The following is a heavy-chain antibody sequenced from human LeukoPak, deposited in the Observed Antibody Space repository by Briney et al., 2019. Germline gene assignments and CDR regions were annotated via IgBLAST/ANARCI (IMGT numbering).Heavy chain of an antibody. CDR2: IYSSGTN. V-gene: IGHV4-4*07. Sequence: PSETLSLTCTVSGASISGYFWSWVRQPAGKGLEWIGRIYSSGTNNYNPSLKSRVTISVDTSKNQFSLKLSSVTAADTAVYYCASLQSYYDSSGYYDYFDCWGQGTLVTVSS. J-gene: IGHJ4*02. CDR1: GASISGYF. CDR3: ASLQSYYDSSGYYDYFDC. D-gene: IGHD3-22*01.